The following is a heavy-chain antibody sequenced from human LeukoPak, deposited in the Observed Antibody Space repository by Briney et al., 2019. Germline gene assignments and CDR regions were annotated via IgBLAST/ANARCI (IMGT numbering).Heavy chain of an antibody. CDR3: ARDPTSSWETAFDI. V-gene: IGHV3-21*01. CDR2: ISSGTSYI. J-gene: IGHJ3*02. Sequence: GGSLRLSCAASGFTFDTYTMNWVRQAPGKGLEWVSSISSGTSYIYYADSVKGRFTISRDNAKNSLYLQMNSLRAEDTAVYYCARDPTSSWETAFDIWGQGTMVTVSS. CDR1: GFTFDTYT. D-gene: IGHD1-26*01.